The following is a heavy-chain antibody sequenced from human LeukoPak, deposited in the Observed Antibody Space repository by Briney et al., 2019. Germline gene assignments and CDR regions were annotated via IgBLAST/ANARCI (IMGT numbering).Heavy chain of an antibody. CDR1: GYLFTGYY. Sequence: ASVKVSCKTSGYLFTGYYMHWVRQAPGQGLEWMGWINPNSGGTNYAQKFQGRVTMTRDTSISTAYMELSRLRSDDTAVYYCATDPRIAVAGSLDYWGQGTLVTVSS. J-gene: IGHJ4*02. CDR2: INPNSGGT. V-gene: IGHV1-2*02. D-gene: IGHD6-19*01. CDR3: ATDPRIAVAGSLDY.